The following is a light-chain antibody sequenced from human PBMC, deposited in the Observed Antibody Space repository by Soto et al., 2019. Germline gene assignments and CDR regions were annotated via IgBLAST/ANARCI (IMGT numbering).Light chain of an antibody. CDR3: QSYDSSLRGSV. CDR2: GNN. CDR1: SSNIGAGYD. V-gene: IGLV1-40*01. Sequence: QSVLTQPPSVSGAPGQRVTISCTGSSSNIGAGYDVHWYQHLPGTAPKLLIYGNNDRPSGVPDRFSGSRSDTSASLAVSGLQAEDEADYYCQSYDSSLRGSVFGTGTKLTVL. J-gene: IGLJ1*01.